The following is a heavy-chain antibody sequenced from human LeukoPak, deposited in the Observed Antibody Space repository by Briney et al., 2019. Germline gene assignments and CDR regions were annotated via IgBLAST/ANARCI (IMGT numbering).Heavy chain of an antibody. V-gene: IGHV1-8*01. Sequence: ASVKVSCTASGYTFTSYDINWVRQATGQGLEWMGWMNPNSGNTGYAQKFQGRVTMTRNTSISTAYMELSRLRSDDTAVYYCARDPGAASFDPWGQGTLVTVSS. CDR2: MNPNSGNT. D-gene: IGHD6-13*01. CDR3: ARDPGAASFDP. CDR1: GYTFTSYD. J-gene: IGHJ5*02.